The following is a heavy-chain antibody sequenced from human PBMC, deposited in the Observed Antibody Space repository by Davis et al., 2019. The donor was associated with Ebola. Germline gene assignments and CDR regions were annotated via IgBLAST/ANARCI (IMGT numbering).Heavy chain of an antibody. CDR1: EYPFTNFW. CDR3: ARQTSGNFDY. V-gene: IGHV5-51*01. D-gene: IGHD3-10*01. Sequence: GESLKISCTASEYPFTNFWIGWVRQMPGKGLEWVGIIYPGDSDARYSPSFQGQVTISADRPISTAYLQWSSLRASDSAIYYCARQTSGNFDYWGQGTLVTVSS. CDR2: IYPGDSDA. J-gene: IGHJ4*02.